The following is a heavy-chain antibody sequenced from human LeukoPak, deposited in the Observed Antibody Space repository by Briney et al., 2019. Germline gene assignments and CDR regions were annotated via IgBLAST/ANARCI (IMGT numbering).Heavy chain of an antibody. CDR3: TLPWGSGSYYDY. Sequence: AGGSLRLSCAASGFTVSGNYMSWVRQSPQKGLEWVSLIYSGTKIYYADSVKGRFTISRDNSKNTLYLQMNSLRAEDTAVYYCTLPWGSGSYYDYWGQGTLVTVSS. V-gene: IGHV3-53*01. CDR2: IYSGTKI. CDR1: GFTVSGNY. J-gene: IGHJ4*02. D-gene: IGHD3-10*01.